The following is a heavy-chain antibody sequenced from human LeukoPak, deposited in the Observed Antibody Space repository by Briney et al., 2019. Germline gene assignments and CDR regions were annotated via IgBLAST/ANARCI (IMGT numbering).Heavy chain of an antibody. J-gene: IGHJ4*02. D-gene: IGHD6-19*01. CDR2: IYSGGNT. CDR3: AKNKYSSGWYGYFDC. Sequence: GGSLRLSRAASGFTVSSNYMSWVRQAPGQGLEWVSVIYSGGNTYYPDSVKGRFTISRDNSKNTLYLQMNSLSAEDTAVYYCAKNKYSSGWYGYFDCWGQGTLVTVSS. CDR1: GFTVSSNY. V-gene: IGHV3-53*01.